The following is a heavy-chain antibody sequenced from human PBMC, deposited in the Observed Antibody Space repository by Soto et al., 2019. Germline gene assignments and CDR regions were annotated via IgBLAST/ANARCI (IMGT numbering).Heavy chain of an antibody. CDR1: GYSFTSYW. D-gene: IGHD1-26*01. J-gene: IGHJ4*02. CDR3: ARHTSVGAKEYYFDY. Sequence: GGSLRLSCKGSGYSFTSYWIGWVRQMPGKGLEWMGIIYPGDSDTRYSPSFQGQVTISADKSISTAYLQWSSLKASDTAMYYCARHTSVGAKEYYFDYWGQGTLVTVSS. V-gene: IGHV5-51*01. CDR2: IYPGDSDT.